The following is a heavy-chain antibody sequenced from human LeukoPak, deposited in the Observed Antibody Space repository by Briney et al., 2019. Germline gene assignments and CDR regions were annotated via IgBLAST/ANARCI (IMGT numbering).Heavy chain of an antibody. CDR2: INHSGST. D-gene: IGHD3-22*01. CDR1: GESFSGYS. J-gene: IGHJ4*02. CDR3: ARRSGYALDY. Sequence: SETLSLTCAVYGESFSGYSWSWIRQPPGKGLEWIGEINHSGSTDYNPSLKSRVTISVDTSKNQFSLKLSSVTAADTALYYCARRSGYALDYWSQGTLVTVSS. V-gene: IGHV4-34*01.